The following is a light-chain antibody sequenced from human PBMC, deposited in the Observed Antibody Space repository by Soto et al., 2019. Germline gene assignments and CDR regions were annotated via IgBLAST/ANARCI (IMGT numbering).Light chain of an antibody. V-gene: IGKV1-39*01. J-gene: IGKJ1*01. CDR2: AAS. CDR3: QQYYSYPPT. CDR1: QSISGY. Sequence: DIQMTQSPSSLSASVGYRVTITCRASQSISGYLNWYQQKPGKAPKLLIYAASTLQSGVPSRFSGSGSGTDFTLTISCLQSEDFATYYCQQYYSYPPTFGQGTKVDIK.